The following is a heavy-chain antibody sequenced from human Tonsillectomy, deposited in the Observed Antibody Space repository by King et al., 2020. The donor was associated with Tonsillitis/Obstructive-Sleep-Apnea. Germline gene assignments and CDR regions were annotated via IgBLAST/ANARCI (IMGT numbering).Heavy chain of an antibody. J-gene: IGHJ6*03. Sequence: VQLVESGGGLVKPGGSLRLSCAASGFPFSDYYMSWIRQAPGKGLEWVSYISSSSSYTNYAASVKGRFTISRDNAKNSLYLQMNRLRAEDTAVYYCARVRITIFGVVIDYYYYYMDVWGKGTTVNVAS. V-gene: IGHV3-11*05. CDR3: ARVRITIFGVVIDYYYYYMDV. CDR2: ISSSSSYT. CDR1: GFPFSDYY. D-gene: IGHD3-3*01.